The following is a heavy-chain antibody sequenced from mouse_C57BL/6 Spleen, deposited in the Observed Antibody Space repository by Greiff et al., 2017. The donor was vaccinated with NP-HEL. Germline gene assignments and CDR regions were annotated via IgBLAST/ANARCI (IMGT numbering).Heavy chain of an antibody. CDR1: GFTFSDYY. J-gene: IGHJ4*01. CDR3: ARRGEGYAMDY. V-gene: IGHV5-12*01. CDR2: ISNGGGST. Sequence: EVHLVESGGGLVQPGGSLKLSCAASGFTFSDYYMYWVRQTPEKRLEWVAYISNGGGSTYYPDTVKGRFTISRDNAKNTLYLQMSRLKYEDTAMYYCARRGEGYAMDYWGQGTSVTVSS.